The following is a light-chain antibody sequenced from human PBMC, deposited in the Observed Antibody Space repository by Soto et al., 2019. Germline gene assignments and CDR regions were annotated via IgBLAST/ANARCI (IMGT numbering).Light chain of an antibody. CDR1: QSVSSRT. Sequence: DILLTQSPGTLSLSPGERAILSCRASQSVSSRTFAWYQQKRGQAPRLLIYGASTRATGIPDRFSGSGSGTDFTLMISRLEPEDFAVYYCQQFGSVPETFGQGTTVDLK. CDR2: GAS. CDR3: QQFGSVPET. J-gene: IGKJ1*01. V-gene: IGKV3-20*01.